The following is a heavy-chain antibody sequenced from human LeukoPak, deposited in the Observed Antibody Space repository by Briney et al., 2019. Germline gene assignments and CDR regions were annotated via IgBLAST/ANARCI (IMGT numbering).Heavy chain of an antibody. V-gene: IGHV4-59*08. CDR2: IYYSGST. CDR1: GGPISSYY. CDR3: ARFDDSSGYYYAYFDY. D-gene: IGHD3-22*01. J-gene: IGHJ4*02. Sequence: SETLSLTCTVSGGPISSYYWSWIRQPPGKGLEWIGYIYYSGSTNYNPSLKSRVTISVDTSKNQFSLKLSSVTAADTAVYYCARFDDSSGYYYAYFDYWGQGTLVTVSS.